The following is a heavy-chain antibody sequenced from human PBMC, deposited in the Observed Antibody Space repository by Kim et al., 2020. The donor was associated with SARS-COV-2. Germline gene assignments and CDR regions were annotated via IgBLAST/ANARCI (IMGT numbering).Heavy chain of an antibody. D-gene: IGHD4-17*01. V-gene: IGHV1-69*13. J-gene: IGHJ6*02. CDR2: IIPIFGTA. CDR1: GGTFSSYA. CDR3: ARSRHYGENQYGMDV. Sequence: SVKVSCKASGGTFSSYAISWVRQAPGQGLEWMGGIIPIFGTANYAQKFQGRVTITADESTSTAYMELSSLRSEDTAVYYCARSRHYGENQYGMDVWGQGTTVTVSS.